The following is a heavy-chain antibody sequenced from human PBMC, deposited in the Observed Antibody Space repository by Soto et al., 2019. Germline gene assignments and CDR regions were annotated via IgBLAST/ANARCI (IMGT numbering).Heavy chain of an antibody. Sequence: SLRLSCAASGFTFDDYAMHWVRQAPGKGLEWVSGISWNSGSIGYADSVKGRFTISRDNAKNSLYLQMNSLRAEDTALYYCAKDGALSGSEYFQHWGQGTLVA. V-gene: IGHV3-9*01. D-gene: IGHD5-12*01. CDR2: ISWNSGSI. CDR1: GFTFDDYA. CDR3: AKDGALSGSEYFQH. J-gene: IGHJ1*01.